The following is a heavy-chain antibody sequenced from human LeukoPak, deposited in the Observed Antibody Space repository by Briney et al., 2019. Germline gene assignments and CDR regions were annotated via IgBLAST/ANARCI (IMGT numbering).Heavy chain of an antibody. CDR2: IIPIFGTA. V-gene: IGHV1-69*06. J-gene: IGHJ4*02. CDR1: GGTFSSYA. CDR3: ARGYGSGSYSSFDY. Sequence: SVKVSCKASGGTFSSYAISWVRQAPGQGLEWMGGIIPIFGTANYAQKFQGRVSITADKSTSTAYMELSSLRSEDTAVYYCARGYGSGSYSSFDYWGQGTLVTVSS. D-gene: IGHD3-10*01.